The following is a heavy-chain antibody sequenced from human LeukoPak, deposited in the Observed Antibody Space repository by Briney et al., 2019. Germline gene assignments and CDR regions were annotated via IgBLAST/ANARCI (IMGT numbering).Heavy chain of an antibody. CDR3: EKDSKQLDFDY. CDR1: GFTFSSYA. V-gene: IGHV3-23*01. Sequence: GGSLRLSCAASGFTFSSYAMSWVRQAPGKGLEWVSAISGSGGTTYYADSVKCRFTISRDNSKNTLYLQLNSLRAEDTAVYYCEKDSKQLDFDYWGQGTLVTVSS. J-gene: IGHJ4*02. CDR2: ISGSGGTT. D-gene: IGHD6-13*01.